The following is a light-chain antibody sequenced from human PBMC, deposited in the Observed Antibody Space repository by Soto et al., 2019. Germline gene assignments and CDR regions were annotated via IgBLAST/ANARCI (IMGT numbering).Light chain of an antibody. J-gene: IGKJ5*01. CDR1: QTISSW. CDR3: MQGLQTST. Sequence: ITQSPSTLSGSGGDIVTITCRASQTISSWLAWYQQKPGQSPQLLIYLGSNRASGVPDRLSGSGSGTDFTLKISRVEAEDVRVYYCMQGLQTSTFGQGTRLEIK. CDR2: LGS. V-gene: IGKV2-28*01.